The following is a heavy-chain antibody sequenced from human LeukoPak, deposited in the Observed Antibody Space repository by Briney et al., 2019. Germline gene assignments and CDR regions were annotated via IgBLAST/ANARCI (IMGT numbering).Heavy chain of an antibody. J-gene: IGHJ4*02. Sequence: APVKVSCKASGYTFTSYYMHWVRQAPGQGLEWMGIINPSGGSTSYAQKFQGRVTMTRDTSTSTVYMELSSLRSEDTAVYYCARGSSDELLYRALWYWGQGTLVTVSS. CDR2: INPSGGST. CDR1: GYTFTSYY. D-gene: IGHD2-2*02. V-gene: IGHV1-46*01. CDR3: ARGSSDELLYRALWY.